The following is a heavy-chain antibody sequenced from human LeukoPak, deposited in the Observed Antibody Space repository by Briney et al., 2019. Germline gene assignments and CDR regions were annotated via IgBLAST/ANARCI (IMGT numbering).Heavy chain of an antibody. CDR3: ARLFSHGCEDY. D-gene: IGHD2-8*01. CDR1: GYTFPSYW. Sequence: PGESLKISCRGSGYTFPSYWIGWVRPIPGQGLEWMGIIYPGDSDTRYSTPFQGPVNISADKSITTAYLQWRRLKASHTAMYYCARLFSHGCEDYWGQGTLVTVSS. CDR2: IYPGDSDT. J-gene: IGHJ4*02. V-gene: IGHV5-51*01.